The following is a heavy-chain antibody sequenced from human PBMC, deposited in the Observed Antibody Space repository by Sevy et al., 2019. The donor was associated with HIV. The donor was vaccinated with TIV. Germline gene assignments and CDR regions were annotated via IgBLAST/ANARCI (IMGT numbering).Heavy chain of an antibody. CDR3: ARQRYYYDSSGYIFDY. CDR1: GGSISSSSYY. J-gene: IGHJ4*02. Sequence: SETLSLTCTVSGGSISSSSYYWGWIRQPPGKGLEWIGSIYYSGSTYYNPSLKSRVTISVDTSKNQFSLKLSSVTAADTAVYYCARQRYYYDSSGYIFDYWGQGTLVTVSS. CDR2: IYYSGST. V-gene: IGHV4-39*01. D-gene: IGHD3-22*01.